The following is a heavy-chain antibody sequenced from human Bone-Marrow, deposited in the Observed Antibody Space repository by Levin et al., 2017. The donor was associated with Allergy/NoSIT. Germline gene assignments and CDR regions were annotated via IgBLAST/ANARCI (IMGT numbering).Heavy chain of an antibody. CDR3: SRRAYFYDSSGDWANAFDV. CDR1: GGSIDSQNW. J-gene: IGHJ3*01. CDR2: IFHTGSS. D-gene: IGHD3-22*01. V-gene: IGHV4/OR15-8*01. Sequence: SQTLSLTCPVSGGSIDSQNWWTWVRQAPGKGMEWIGEIFHTGSSDYDSSLKSRVTMSVDKSRNQFSLHLSSVTAADTATYYCSRRAYFYDSSGDWANAFDVWGHGTMVTVSS.